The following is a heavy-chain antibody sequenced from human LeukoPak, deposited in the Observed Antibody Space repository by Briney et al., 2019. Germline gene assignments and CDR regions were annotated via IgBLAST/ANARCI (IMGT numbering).Heavy chain of an antibody. CDR2: IIDSGTKI. CDR3: ARAKFDSSRYYYRGFDI. D-gene: IGHD3-22*01. V-gene: IGHV3-11*04. CDR1: GYSPSNGYY. J-gene: IGHJ3*02. Sequence: LSLTCTVSGYSPSNGYYMGWIRQAPGRGLEWVSYIIDSGTKIYYTDSVKGRFTMSRDNAKKSLYLQMNSLRAEDTAVYYCARAKFDSSRYYYRGFDIWGQGTMVTVSS.